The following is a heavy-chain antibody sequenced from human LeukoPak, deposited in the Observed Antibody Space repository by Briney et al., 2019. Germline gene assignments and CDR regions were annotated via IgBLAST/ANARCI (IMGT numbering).Heavy chain of an antibody. D-gene: IGHD6-6*01. CDR1: GDSVSSNSAA. CDR2: TYYRSKWYN. J-gene: IGHJ5*02. V-gene: IGHV6-1*01. CDR3: ARGSDWPYSSSAWFDP. Sequence: SQTLSLTCAISGDSVSSNSAAWNWIRQSPSRGLEWLGRTYYRSKWYNDYAVSVKSRITINPDTSKNQFSLQLNSVTPEDTAVYYCARGSDWPYSSSAWFDPWGQGTLVTVSS.